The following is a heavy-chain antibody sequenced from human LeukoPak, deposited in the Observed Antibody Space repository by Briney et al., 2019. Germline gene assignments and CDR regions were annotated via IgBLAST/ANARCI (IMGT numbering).Heavy chain of an antibody. D-gene: IGHD3-16*01. V-gene: IGHV3-7*01. CDR1: GFIFHNYW. Sequence: GGSLRLSCAASGFIFHNYWMGWVRQAPGKGLEYVGNIKGDGSGKYYVDSLKGRFTISRDNAKNSLYLQMNNLRVEDTAVYYCVRDDRSDSGYYYDNDWGQGTLVTVSS. CDR2: IKGDGSGK. CDR3: VRDDRSDSGYYYDND. J-gene: IGHJ4*02.